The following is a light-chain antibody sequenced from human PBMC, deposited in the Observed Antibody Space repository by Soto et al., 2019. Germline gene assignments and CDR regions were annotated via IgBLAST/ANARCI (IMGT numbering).Light chain of an antibody. CDR2: GAS. Sequence: IVLTQSPGTLSLSPGERATLSCRASQSVSSTYLAWYQQRPGQAPRLLIYGASSRATGIPDRFSGSGSGTDFTLTISRLEPEDFAVYYCHQYSSSTKTFGQGTRLEIK. CDR1: QSVSSTY. V-gene: IGKV3-20*01. J-gene: IGKJ5*01. CDR3: HQYSSSTKT.